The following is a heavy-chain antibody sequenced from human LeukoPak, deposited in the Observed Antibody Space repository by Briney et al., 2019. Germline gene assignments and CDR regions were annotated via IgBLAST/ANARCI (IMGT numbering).Heavy chain of an antibody. Sequence: GRSLRLSCAASGFTFSSYAMHWVRQAPGKGLEWVAVISYDRSNKYYADSVKGRLTISRDNSKNTLYLQMNSLRAEDTAVYYCARDWLGPTDYGSGSYYIYDWGQGTLVTVYS. CDR3: ARDWLGPTDYGSGSYYIYD. CDR2: ISYDRSNK. J-gene: IGHJ4*02. V-gene: IGHV3-30*04. CDR1: GFTFSSYA. D-gene: IGHD3-10*01.